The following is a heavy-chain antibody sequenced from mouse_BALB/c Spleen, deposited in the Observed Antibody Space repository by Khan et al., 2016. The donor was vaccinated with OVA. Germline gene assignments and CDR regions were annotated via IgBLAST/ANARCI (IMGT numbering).Heavy chain of an antibody. V-gene: IGHV9-3-1*01. CDR1: GYTLTNYG. J-gene: IGHJ3*01. CDR3: ARSNGNYWFAY. CDR2: INTYTGEP. D-gene: IGHD2-1*01. Sequence: QIQLVQSGPELKKPGETVKISCKASGYTLTNYGMNWVKQAPGKGLKWMGWINTYTGEPTFAEDFKGRIAFSLETSASTAYLQINNRKNEDTATYFCARSNGNYWFAYWGHGTLVTVSA.